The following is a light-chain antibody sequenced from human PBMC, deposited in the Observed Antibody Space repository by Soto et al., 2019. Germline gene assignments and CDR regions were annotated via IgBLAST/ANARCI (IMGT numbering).Light chain of an antibody. CDR3: QQSYSTPPT. V-gene: IGKV1-39*01. CDR1: QSISSY. Sequence: DIQMTQSPSSLSASAGDRVTITCRASQSISSYLNWYQQKPGKAPKLLIYAASSLQSGDPSRFSGSGSGTDFTLTICSLQPEDFATYYCQQSYSTPPTFGQGTRLEIK. J-gene: IGKJ5*01. CDR2: AAS.